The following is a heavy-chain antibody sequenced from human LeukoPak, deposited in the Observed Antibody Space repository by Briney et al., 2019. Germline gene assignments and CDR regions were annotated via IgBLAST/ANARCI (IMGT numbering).Heavy chain of an antibody. CDR1: GGSISSYY. CDR2: IYYSGST. D-gene: IGHD3-22*01. J-gene: IGHJ3*02. V-gene: IGHV4-4*07. Sequence: SETLSLTCTVSGGSISSYYWSWIRQPAGKGLEWIGRIYYSGSTNYNPSLKSRVTISVDTSKNQFSLKLSSVTAADTAVYYCARDSPYYSDSSGYLSAFDIWGQGTMVTVSS. CDR3: ARDSPYYSDSSGYLSAFDI.